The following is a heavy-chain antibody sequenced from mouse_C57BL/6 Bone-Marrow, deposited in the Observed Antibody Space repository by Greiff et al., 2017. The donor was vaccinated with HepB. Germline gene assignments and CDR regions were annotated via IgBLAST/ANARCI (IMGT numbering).Heavy chain of an antibody. CDR3: AKNGPGEYYFDY. D-gene: IGHD4-1*01. J-gene: IGHJ2*01. V-gene: IGHV2-5*01. Sequence: VQRVESGPGLVQPSQRLSITCTVSGFSLTSYGVHWVRQSPGKGLEWLGVIWRGGSTDYNAAVMSRLSITKDNSKSQVFFKMNRLQADDTAIYYCAKNGPGEYYFDYWGQGTTLTVSS. CDR1: GFSLTSYG. CDR2: IWRGGST.